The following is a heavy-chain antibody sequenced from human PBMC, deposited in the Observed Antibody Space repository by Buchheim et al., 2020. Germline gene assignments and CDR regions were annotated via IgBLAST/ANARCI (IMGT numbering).Heavy chain of an antibody. Sequence: QVQLQQWGAGLLKPSETLSLTCAVYGGSFSGYYWSWIRQPPGKGLEWIGEINHSGSTNYNPSLKSRVTISVDTSNNKFYLKLSSVTAADTAVYYCARGRGNYCTNGVCYTGYYYYGMDVWGQGTT. CDR1: GGSFSGYY. D-gene: IGHD2-8*01. V-gene: IGHV4-34*01. CDR2: INHSGST. CDR3: ARGRGNYCTNGVCYTGYYYYGMDV. J-gene: IGHJ6*02.